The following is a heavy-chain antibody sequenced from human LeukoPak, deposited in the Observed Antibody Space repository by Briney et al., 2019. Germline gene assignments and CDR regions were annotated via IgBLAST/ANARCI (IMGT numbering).Heavy chain of an antibody. CDR2: ILNDGSNT. CDR3: AKYKGAALYYHHGLDV. Sequence: PGRSLRLSCAASGFTFRNFVMHWVRQAPGKGLEWVAGILNDGSNTDYADSVKGRFTVSRDNSENTLYLQMNSLRDEDTAVYYCAKYKGAALYYHHGLDVWGPGTTVIVSS. CDR1: GFTFRNFV. D-gene: IGHD1-14*01. V-gene: IGHV3-30*18. J-gene: IGHJ6*02.